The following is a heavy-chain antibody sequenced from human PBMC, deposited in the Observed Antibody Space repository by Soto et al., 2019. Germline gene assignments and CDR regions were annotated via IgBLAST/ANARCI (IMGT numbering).Heavy chain of an antibody. CDR2: ISSSSSTI. V-gene: IGHV3-48*01. J-gene: IGHJ5*02. CDR3: AREADYVNWFDP. D-gene: IGHD4-17*01. Sequence: GGSLRLSCAASGFTFSSYSMNWVRQAPGKGLEWVSYISSSSSTIYYADPVKGRFTISRDNAKNSLYLQMNSLRAEDTAVYYYAREADYVNWFDPWGQGTLVTVSS. CDR1: GFTFSSYS.